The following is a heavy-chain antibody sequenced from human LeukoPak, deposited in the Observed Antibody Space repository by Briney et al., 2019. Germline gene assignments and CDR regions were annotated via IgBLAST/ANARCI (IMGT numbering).Heavy chain of an antibody. J-gene: IGHJ5*02. CDR1: GGSFSGYY. CDR3: ARDLAGSGGKPYNYFDP. V-gene: IGHV4-34*01. CDR2: INHSGST. D-gene: IGHD5-24*01. Sequence: SETLSLTCAVYGGSFSGYYWSWIRQPPGKGLEWIGEINHSGSTNYNPSLKGRVSMSVDTAKNQLSLELSSVTAADTAVYYCARDLAGSGGKPYNYFDPWDQGTLVTVSS.